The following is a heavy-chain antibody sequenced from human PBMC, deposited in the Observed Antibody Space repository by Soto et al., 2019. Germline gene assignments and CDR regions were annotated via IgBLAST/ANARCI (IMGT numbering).Heavy chain of an antibody. J-gene: IGHJ6*03. Sequence: PSETLSLTCAVYGGSFSGYYWSWNRQPPGKGLEWIGEINHSGSTNYNPSLKSRVTISVDTSKNQFSLKLSSVTAADTAVYYCARVIRYCSSTSCQTYYMDVWGKGTTVTVSS. V-gene: IGHV4-34*01. CDR3: ARVIRYCSSTSCQTYYMDV. CDR2: INHSGST. D-gene: IGHD2-2*01. CDR1: GGSFSGYY.